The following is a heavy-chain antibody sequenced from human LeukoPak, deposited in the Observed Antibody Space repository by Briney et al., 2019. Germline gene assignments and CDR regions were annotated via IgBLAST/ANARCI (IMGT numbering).Heavy chain of an antibody. CDR2: ISYDGSNK. CDR1: GFTFSSYG. V-gene: IGHV3-30*18. Sequence: GGSLRLSCAASGFTFSSYGMHWVRQAPGKGLEWVAVISYDGSNKYYADSVKGRFTISRDNSKNTLYLQMNSLRAEDTAEYYCAKGRLPIFDYWGQGTLVTVSS. J-gene: IGHJ4*02. CDR3: AKGRLPIFDY.